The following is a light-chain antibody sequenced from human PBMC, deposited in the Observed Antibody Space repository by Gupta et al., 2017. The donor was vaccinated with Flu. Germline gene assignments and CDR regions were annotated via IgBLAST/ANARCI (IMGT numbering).Light chain of an antibody. V-gene: IGKV3-20*01. CDR2: GAS. Sequence: EIVLTQSPGTLSLSPGERATLSCRASQSVSSSYLAWYQQKPGQAPRLLIYGASSRATGIPDRFSGSGSGTDFTLTISRLEPEDFAVYYCQQYGSSRWTFGQGTXVEIK. J-gene: IGKJ1*01. CDR1: QSVSSSY. CDR3: QQYGSSRWT.